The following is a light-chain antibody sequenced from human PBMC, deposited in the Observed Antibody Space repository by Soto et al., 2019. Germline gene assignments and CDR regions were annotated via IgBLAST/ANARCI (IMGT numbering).Light chain of an antibody. J-gene: IGLJ3*02. V-gene: IGLV2-23*01. CDR2: EGS. CDR3: LSYAGSSTWV. Sequence: QSALTQPASVSGSPGQSITISCTGTSSDVGSYNLVSWYQQHPGKAPKLMIYEGSKRPSGVSNRFSGSKSGNKGSLTNSGVQAEDDAEYYCLSYAGSSTWVLGGGTKLTVL. CDR1: SSDVGSYNL.